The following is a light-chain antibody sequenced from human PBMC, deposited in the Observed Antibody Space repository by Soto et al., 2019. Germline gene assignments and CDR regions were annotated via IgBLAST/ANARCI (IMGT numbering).Light chain of an antibody. CDR3: QSYDSSLRV. Sequence: QAVVTQPPSVSGAPGQRVTISCTGSSSNIGAGYDVHWYQQLPGTAPKLLIYGNSNRPSGVPDRFSGSKSGTSASLAITGLQAEDEADYYGQSYDSSLRVFGPGTKLTVL. CDR1: SSNIGAGYD. V-gene: IGLV1-40*01. J-gene: IGLJ1*01. CDR2: GNS.